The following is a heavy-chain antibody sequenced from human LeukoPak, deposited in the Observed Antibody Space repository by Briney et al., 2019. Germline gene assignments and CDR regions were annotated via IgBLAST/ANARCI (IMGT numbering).Heavy chain of an antibody. CDR1: GFTFSNAW. D-gene: IGHD3-3*01. Sequence: GGSLRLSCAASGFTFSNAWMSWVRQAPGKGLEWVGRIKSKTDGGTTDYAAPVKGRFTISRDDSKNTLYLQMNSLKTEDTAVYYCFGRITIFGVVIPHGPVDYWGQGTLVTVSS. CDR2: IKSKTDGGTT. V-gene: IGHV3-15*01. J-gene: IGHJ4*02. CDR3: FGRITIFGVVIPHGPVDY.